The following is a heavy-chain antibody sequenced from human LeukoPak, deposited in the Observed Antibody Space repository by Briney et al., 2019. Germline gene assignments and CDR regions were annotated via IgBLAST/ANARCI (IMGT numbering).Heavy chain of an antibody. CDR3: ARKMGYSSSWYDWFDP. V-gene: IGHV1-18*01. CDR1: GYTFTSYG. CDR2: ISAYNGNT. Sequence: ASVKVSCKASGYTFTSYGISWVRQDPGQGLEWMGWISAYNGNTNYAQKLQGRVTMTTDTSTSTAYMELRSLRSDDTAVYYCARKMGYSSSWYDWFDPWGQGTLVTVSS. J-gene: IGHJ5*02. D-gene: IGHD6-13*01.